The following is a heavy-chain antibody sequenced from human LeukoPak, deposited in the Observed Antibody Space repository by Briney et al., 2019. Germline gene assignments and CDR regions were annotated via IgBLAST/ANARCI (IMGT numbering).Heavy chain of an antibody. CDR3: ASYYYDSSGYSGKFDY. J-gene: IGHJ4*02. V-gene: IGHV4-34*01. D-gene: IGHD3-22*01. CDR1: GGSFSGYY. Sequence: PSETLSLTCAVYGGSFSGYYWSWIRQPPGKGLEWIGEINHSGSTNYNPSLKSRVTISVDTSKNQFSLKLSSVTAADTAVYYCASYYYDSSGYSGKFDYWGQGTLVTVSS. CDR2: INHSGST.